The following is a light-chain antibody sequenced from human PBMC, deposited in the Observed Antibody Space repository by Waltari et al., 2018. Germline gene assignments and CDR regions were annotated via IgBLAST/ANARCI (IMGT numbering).Light chain of an antibody. CDR2: WAS. Sequence: DIVMTQSPDSLAVSLGERATINCKSSQSVLYSSNNNNYLAWYQQKPGQPPKLLIYWASTRESGVADRVSGSGSGTDFTLTISSLQAEDVAVYYCQQYYSTPLTFGGETKVEIK. CDR3: QQYYSTPLT. CDR1: QSVLYSSNNNNY. J-gene: IGKJ4*01. V-gene: IGKV4-1*01.